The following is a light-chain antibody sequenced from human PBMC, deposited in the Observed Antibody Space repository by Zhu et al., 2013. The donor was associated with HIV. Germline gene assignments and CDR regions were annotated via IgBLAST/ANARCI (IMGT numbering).Light chain of an antibody. V-gene: IGKV1-5*01. CDR2: DAS. Sequence: DIQMSQSPSTLSASVGDRVTITCRASQTIKTWLAWYQQKPGKVPKLLISDASNLESGVPSRFSGSGSGTEFTLSISSLQPDDFATYYCQQYNSHSRTFGQGTKVEI. J-gene: IGKJ1*01. CDR1: QTIKTW. CDR3: QQYNSHSRT.